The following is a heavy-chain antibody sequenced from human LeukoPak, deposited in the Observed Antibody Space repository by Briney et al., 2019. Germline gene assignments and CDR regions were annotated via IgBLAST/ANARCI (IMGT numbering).Heavy chain of an antibody. CDR2: IHRSGSA. CDR3: GRGTDYVWET. D-gene: IGHD3-16*01. Sequence: SETLSLTCAVSGESISSDNAYYWSWARQPPGQGLEWIGEIHRSGSANYDSSFKSRVTISVDKSRNQISLELNSVTAADTAVYHCGRGTDYVWETWGQGTLVTVSS. J-gene: IGHJ4*02. CDR1: GESISSDNAYY. V-gene: IGHV4-4*02.